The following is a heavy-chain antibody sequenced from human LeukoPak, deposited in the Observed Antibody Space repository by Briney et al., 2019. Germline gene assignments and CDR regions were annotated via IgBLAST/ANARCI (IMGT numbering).Heavy chain of an antibody. CDR3: ARERHSSGWYVS. D-gene: IGHD6-19*01. J-gene: IGHJ5*01. CDR1: GGSFSSYY. CDR2: INHSGSA. V-gene: IGHV4-34*01. Sequence: SETLSLTCAVYGGSFSSYYWSWIRQLPGKGLEWIGEINHSGSANYNSSLKSRVTISVDTSRDQFSLKLSSVTAADTAVYYCARERHSSGWYVSWGQGTLVTVSS.